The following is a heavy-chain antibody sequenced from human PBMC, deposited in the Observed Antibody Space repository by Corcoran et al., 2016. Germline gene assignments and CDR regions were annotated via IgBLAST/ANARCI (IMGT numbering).Heavy chain of an antibody. D-gene: IGHD2-21*02. Sequence: EVQLVESGGGLVQPGGSPRLSCAASGFTLSNYWMYWVRQAPGKGLVWVSRINGDGRSTSYADSVKGRFTISRDNAKNWLYLQMNSLKTEDTAVYYCTVVTAIQGYWGQGTLVTVSS. CDR1: GFTLSNYW. CDR2: INGDGRST. J-gene: IGHJ4*02. CDR3: TVVTAIQGY. V-gene: IGHV3-74*01.